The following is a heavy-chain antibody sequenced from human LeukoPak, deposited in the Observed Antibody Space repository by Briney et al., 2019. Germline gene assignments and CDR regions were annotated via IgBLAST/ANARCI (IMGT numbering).Heavy chain of an antibody. CDR3: ARTSARDYDFWSGYTNWLDP. CDR1: GFTLSSYS. J-gene: IGHJ5*02. V-gene: IGHV3-21*01. CDR2: ISSSSTYI. D-gene: IGHD3-3*01. Sequence: GGSLRLSCAASGFTLSSYSMNWVRQAPGKGLEWVLFISSSSTYIYYADSVKGRFTISRDNARNSLYLQMNSLRAEDTAVYYCARTSARDYDFWSGYTNWLDPWGQGTLVTVSS.